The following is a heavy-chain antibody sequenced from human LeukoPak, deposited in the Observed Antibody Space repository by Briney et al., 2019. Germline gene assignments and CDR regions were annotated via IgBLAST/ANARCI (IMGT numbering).Heavy chain of an antibody. V-gene: IGHV3-66*02. CDR3: ARDYDGYFDD. J-gene: IGHJ5*02. Sequence: TGGSLRLSCAASGFSVTNNYMNWVRQAPGKGLEWVSIIYSATSTSYADSVKGRFTISRDISKNTLFLQMDSLRVEDTAVYYCARDYDGYFDDWGQGTLVTVSS. CDR2: IYSATST. D-gene: IGHD3-16*01. CDR1: GFSVTNNY.